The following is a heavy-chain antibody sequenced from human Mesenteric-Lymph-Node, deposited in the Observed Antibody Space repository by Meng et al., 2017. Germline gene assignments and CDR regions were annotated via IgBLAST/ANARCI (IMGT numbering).Heavy chain of an antibody. CDR1: GGSISSYY. CDR3: ARGSSLTRKFDY. D-gene: IGHD6-13*01. V-gene: IGHV4-4*07. Sequence: ESLKISCTVSGGSISSYYWSWIRQPAGKGLEWIGRIYTSGSTNYNPSLKSRVTMSVDTSKNQFSLKLSSVTAADTAVYYCARGSSLTRKFDYWGQGTLVTVSS. J-gene: IGHJ4*02. CDR2: IYTSGST.